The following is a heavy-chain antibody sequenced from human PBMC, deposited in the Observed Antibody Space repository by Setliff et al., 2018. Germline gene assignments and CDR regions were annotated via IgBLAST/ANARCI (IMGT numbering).Heavy chain of an antibody. CDR2: ISSSGSTI. Sequence: PGGSLRLSCAASGFTFSDYYMSWIRQAPGKGLEWVSYISSSGSTIYYADSVKGRFTISRDNAKNSLYLQMNSLRAEDTAVYYCARTNHDILTGGYYYYGMDVWGQGTTVTVSS. J-gene: IGHJ6*02. CDR3: ARTNHDILTGGYYYYGMDV. CDR1: GFTFSDYY. D-gene: IGHD3-9*01. V-gene: IGHV3-11*04.